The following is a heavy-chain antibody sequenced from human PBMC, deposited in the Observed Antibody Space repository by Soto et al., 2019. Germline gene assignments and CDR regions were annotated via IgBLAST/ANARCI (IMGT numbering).Heavy chain of an antibody. Sequence: GGSLRLSCAASGFTFSDFWMTWVRQAPGKGLEWVDNMNQDGNQKNYVDYVKGRFSISRDNAKNSLYLQINSLRAEDTAVYYCARQHSGSYYFDYWGQGTPVTVSS. CDR2: MNQDGNQK. J-gene: IGHJ4*02. D-gene: IGHD1-26*01. CDR3: ARQHSGSYYFDY. CDR1: GFTFSDFW. V-gene: IGHV3-7*05.